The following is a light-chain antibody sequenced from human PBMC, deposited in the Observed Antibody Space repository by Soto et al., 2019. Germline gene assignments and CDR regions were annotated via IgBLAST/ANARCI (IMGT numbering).Light chain of an antibody. J-gene: IGLJ2*01. Sequence: QSVLTQPPSASGTPGQRVTISCSGHISNIGRNIVNWYQQLPGTAPKLLIYSNNQRPSGVPDRFSGSKSGTAASLAISGLQSEDEADYYCAAWDYSLNGVVFGGGTKLTVL. CDR3: AAWDYSLNGVV. CDR1: ISNIGRNI. V-gene: IGLV1-44*01. CDR2: SNN.